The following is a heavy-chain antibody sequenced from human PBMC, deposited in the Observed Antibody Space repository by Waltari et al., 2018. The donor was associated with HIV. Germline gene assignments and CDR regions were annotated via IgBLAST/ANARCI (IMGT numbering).Heavy chain of an antibody. D-gene: IGHD2-21*02. J-gene: IGHJ6*02. Sequence: QVQLQESGPGLVKPSETLSLTCTVSGGSISSYYWSWIRQPPGKGLEWIGYIYYSGSTNYNPSLKSRVTISVDTSKNQFSLKLSSVTAADTAVYYCARDRGGTAYYYYGMDVWGQGTTVTVSS. CDR2: IYYSGST. V-gene: IGHV4-59*01. CDR1: GGSISSYY. CDR3: ARDRGGTAYYYYGMDV.